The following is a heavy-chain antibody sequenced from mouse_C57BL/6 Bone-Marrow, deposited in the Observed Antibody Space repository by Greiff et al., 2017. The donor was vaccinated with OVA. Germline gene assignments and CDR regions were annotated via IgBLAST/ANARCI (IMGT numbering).Heavy chain of an antibody. J-gene: IGHJ4*01. V-gene: IGHV5-15*01. D-gene: IGHD6-2*01. CDR1: GFTFSDYG. Sequence: EVKLVESGGGLVQPGGSLKLSCAASGFTFSDYGMAWVRQAPRKGPEWVAFISNLAYSIYYADTVTGRFTISRENAKNTLYLEMSSLRSEDTAMYYCARHDSLYAMDDWGPGTSVTVSS. CDR2: ISNLAYSI. CDR3: ARHDSLYAMDD.